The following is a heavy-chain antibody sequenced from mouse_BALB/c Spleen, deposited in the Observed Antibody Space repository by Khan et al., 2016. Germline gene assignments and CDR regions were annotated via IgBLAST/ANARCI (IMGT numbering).Heavy chain of an antibody. D-gene: IGHD2-1*01. CDR3: ALYCNIFAWVAY. J-gene: IGHJ3*01. CDR1: GLNIKDFY. V-gene: IGHV14-4*02. Sequence: VRLQQSGAELVRSGASVKLSCTASGLNIKDFYMHWVKQRPEQGLEWIGWIDPDNGDTEYDPNFQGKATMTADTSSNTAYLHLSSLTSEDTAVYYCALYCNIFAWVAYWGQGTLVTVSA. CDR2: IDPDNGDT.